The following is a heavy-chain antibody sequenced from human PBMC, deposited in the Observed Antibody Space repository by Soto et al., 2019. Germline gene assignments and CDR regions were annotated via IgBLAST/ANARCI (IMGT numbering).Heavy chain of an antibody. CDR1: GYTFTSYD. D-gene: IGHD1-1*01. CDR2: MSPNSGAT. CDR3: ASGVDAGVDV. J-gene: IGHJ6*02. V-gene: IGHV1-8*01. Sequence: QVQLVQSGAEVTKPGASVKVSCKASGYTFTSYDINWVRQATGQGLEWMGWMSPNSGATGDAQKFQGRVTMTRDTARSTAYMVLSSLRSEETAIYYCASGVDAGVDVWGQGSTVTVSS.